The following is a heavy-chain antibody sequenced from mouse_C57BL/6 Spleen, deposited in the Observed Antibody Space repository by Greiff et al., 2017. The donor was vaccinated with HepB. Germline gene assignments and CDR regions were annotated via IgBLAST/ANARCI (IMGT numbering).Heavy chain of an antibody. Sequence: VQLQQPGAELVRPGSSVKLSCKASGYTFTSYWMDWVKQRPGQGLEWIGNIYPSDSETHYNQKFKDKATLTVDKSSSTAYMQLSSLTSEDSAVYYCARLGRTAMDYWGQGTSVTVSS. J-gene: IGHJ4*01. CDR2: IYPSDSET. CDR3: ARLGRTAMDY. D-gene: IGHD4-1*01. V-gene: IGHV1-61*01. CDR1: GYTFTSYW.